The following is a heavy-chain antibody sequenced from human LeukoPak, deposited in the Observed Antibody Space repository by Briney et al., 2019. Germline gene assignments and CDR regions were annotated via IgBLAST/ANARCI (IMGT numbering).Heavy chain of an antibody. CDR1: GFTFSSYA. V-gene: IGHV3-30*04. Sequence: GGSLRLSCAASGFTFSSYAMHWVRQAPGKGLEWVAVISYDGSNKYYADSVKGRFTISRDNSKNTLYLQMNSLRAEDTAVYYCARAPTGYSGSPHPLDYWGQGTLVTVSS. D-gene: IGHD1-26*01. CDR2: ISYDGSNK. J-gene: IGHJ4*02. CDR3: ARAPTGYSGSPHPLDY.